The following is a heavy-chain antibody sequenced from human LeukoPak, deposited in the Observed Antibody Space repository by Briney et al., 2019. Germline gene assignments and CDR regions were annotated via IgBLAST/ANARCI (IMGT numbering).Heavy chain of an antibody. CDR3: ARIPGYSYGSGFDY. D-gene: IGHD5-18*01. CDR1: GYTFTGYY. CDR2: INPNSGGT. V-gene: IGHV1-2*02. Sequence: ASVKVSCKASGYTFTGYYMHWVRQAPGQGLKWMGWINPNSGGTNYAQKFQGRVTMTRDTSISTAYMELSRLRSDDTAVYYCARIPGYSYGSGFDYWGQGTLVTVSS. J-gene: IGHJ4*02.